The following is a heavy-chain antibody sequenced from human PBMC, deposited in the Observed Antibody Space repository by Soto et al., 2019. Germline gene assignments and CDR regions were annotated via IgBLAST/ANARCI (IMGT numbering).Heavy chain of an antibody. CDR1: GFTFSDYA. V-gene: IGHV3-23*01. Sequence: EVQLLESGGGVVQPGGSLRLSCAASGFTFSDYAMSWVRQYPGKVLEWVSGISGSGGSTYYADSVKGRFTISRDNSENTLYLQVNSMRAEDTAVYYWARRVITAYYYYGMEVWGKGTRVTVSS. D-gene: IGHD3-22*01. J-gene: IGHJ6*04. CDR2: ISGSGGST. CDR3: ARRVITAYYYYGMEV.